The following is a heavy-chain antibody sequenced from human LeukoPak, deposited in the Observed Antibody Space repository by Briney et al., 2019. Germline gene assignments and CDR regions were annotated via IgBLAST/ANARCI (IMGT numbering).Heavy chain of an antibody. CDR1: GFTFSDYT. Sequence: GGSLRLSCAASGFTFSDYTMYWVRQAPGKGLEWVSGISANGGNTYYTDSLKGRFAISRDNSKNTLYVLMNSLRAEDTAVYYCAKAARFPVSYFDYWGQGTLVTVSS. V-gene: IGHV3-23*01. J-gene: IGHJ4*02. D-gene: IGHD3-3*01. CDR2: ISANGGNT. CDR3: AKAARFPVSYFDY.